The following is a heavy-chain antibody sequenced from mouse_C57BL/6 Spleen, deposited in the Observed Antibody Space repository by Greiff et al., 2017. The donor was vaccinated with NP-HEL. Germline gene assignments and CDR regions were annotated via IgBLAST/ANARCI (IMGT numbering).Heavy chain of an antibody. V-gene: IGHV1-26*01. CDR2: INPNNGGT. CDR3: ASRDGYYFDY. J-gene: IGHJ2*01. Sequence: VQLQQSGPELVKPGASVKISCKASGYTFTDYYMNWVKQSHGKSLEWIGDINPNNGGTSYNQKFKGKATLTVDKSSSTAYMELRSLTSEDSAVYYCASRDGYYFDYWGQGTTLTVSS. CDR1: GYTFTDYY. D-gene: IGHD2-3*01.